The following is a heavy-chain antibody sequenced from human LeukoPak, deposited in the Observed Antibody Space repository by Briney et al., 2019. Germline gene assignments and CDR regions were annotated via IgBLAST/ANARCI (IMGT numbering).Heavy chain of an antibody. D-gene: IGHD2-21*01. J-gene: IGHJ4*02. Sequence: PSETLSLTCAVYGGSFSGYYWSWIRQPPGKGLEWIGEINHSGSTNYNPSLKSRVTISVDTSKNQFSLKLISVTAADTAVYYCARGVGSDYTDYWGQGALVTVSS. V-gene: IGHV4-34*01. CDR1: GGSFSGYY. CDR3: ARGVGSDYTDY. CDR2: INHSGST.